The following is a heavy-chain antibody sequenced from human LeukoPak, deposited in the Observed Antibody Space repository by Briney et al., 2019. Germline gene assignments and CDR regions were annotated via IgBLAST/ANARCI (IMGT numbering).Heavy chain of an antibody. CDR1: GGSISNTNW. V-gene: IGHV4-4*02. CDR3: AREGGPYRPLDY. Sequence: SETLSPTCGVSGGSISNTNWWTWVRQPPGKGLEWIGEVNLQGSTNYNPPLKSRVAISVDKSENHISLKLTSVTAADTAVYYCAREGGPYRPLDYSGQGTLVTVAS. CDR2: VNLQGST. J-gene: IGHJ4*02.